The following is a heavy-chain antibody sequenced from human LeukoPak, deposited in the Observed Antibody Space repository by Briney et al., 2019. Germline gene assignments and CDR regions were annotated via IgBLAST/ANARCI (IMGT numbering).Heavy chain of an antibody. V-gene: IGHV3-21*01. CDR1: GFTFSSYS. J-gene: IGHJ4*02. D-gene: IGHD5-12*01. Sequence: TGGYLRLSSAASGFTFSSYSMNWVRQAPGKGLEWVSSISSSSSYIYYADSVKGRFTISRDNAKNSLYLQMNSLRAEDTAVYYCASLASSGYEPFDYWGQGTLVTVSS. CDR2: ISSSSSYI. CDR3: ASLASSGYEPFDY.